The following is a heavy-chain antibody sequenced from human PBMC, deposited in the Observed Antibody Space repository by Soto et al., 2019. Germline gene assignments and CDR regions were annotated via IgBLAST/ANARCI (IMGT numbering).Heavy chain of an antibody. J-gene: IGHJ5*02. V-gene: IGHV4-59*01. Sequence: SETLSLTCTVSGGSISSYYWSWIRQPPGKGLEWIGYIYYSGSTNYNPSLKSRVTISVDTSKNQFSLKLSSVTAADTAVYYCARVGPGIAAAGTLTWFDPWGQGTLVTVSS. D-gene: IGHD6-13*01. CDR2: IYYSGST. CDR1: GGSISSYY. CDR3: ARVGPGIAAAGTLTWFDP.